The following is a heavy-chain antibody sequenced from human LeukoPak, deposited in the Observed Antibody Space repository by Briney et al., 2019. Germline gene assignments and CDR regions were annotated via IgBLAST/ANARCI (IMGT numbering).Heavy chain of an antibody. CDR2: IYYSGST. Sequence: PSETLSLTCPASGDSISRRSYSWGWVRQPPGKGLERSGTIYYSGSTSYNPSLKSRVTISVDRSKNQFSLKLSSVTAADTAMYYCARRTLDYGDLHWGQGTLVTGSS. J-gene: IGHJ4*02. V-gene: IGHV4-39*01. D-gene: IGHD4-17*01. CDR1: GDSISRRSYS. CDR3: ARRTLDYGDLH.